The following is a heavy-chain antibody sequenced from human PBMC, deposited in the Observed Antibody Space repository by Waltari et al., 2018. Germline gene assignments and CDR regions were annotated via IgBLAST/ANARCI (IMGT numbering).Heavy chain of an antibody. V-gene: IGHV3-9*01. D-gene: IGHD4-4*01. CDR2: ISWNSGSI. CDR1: GFTFDDYA. J-gene: IGHJ4*02. CDR3: AATNSD. Sequence: EVQLLESGGGLVQPGGSLRLSCAASGFTFDDYAMHWVRQAPGKGLEWVSGISWNSGSIGYADSVKGRFTISRDNAKNSLYLQMNSLRAEDTALYYCAATNSDWGQGTLVTVSS.